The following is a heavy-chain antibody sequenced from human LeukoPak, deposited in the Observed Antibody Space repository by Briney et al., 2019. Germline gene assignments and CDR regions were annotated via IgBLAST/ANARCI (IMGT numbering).Heavy chain of an antibody. CDR1: GGSISSNSYY. D-gene: IGHD5-24*01. CDR3: ASARWDS. V-gene: IGHV4-39*07. J-gene: IGHJ4*02. Sequence: PSETLSLTCTVSGGSISSNSYYWGWIRQPPGKGLEWIGEVYHSGSTNYNPSLKSRVTISVDKSKNLFSLKLTSVTAADTAMYYCASARWDSWGQGTLVTVSS. CDR2: VYHSGST.